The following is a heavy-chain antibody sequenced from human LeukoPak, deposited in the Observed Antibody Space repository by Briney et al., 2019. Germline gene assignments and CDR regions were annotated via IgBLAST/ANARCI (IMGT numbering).Heavy chain of an antibody. V-gene: IGHV3-23*01. CDR1: RFTFSSYA. CDR2: IRASGGST. J-gene: IGHJ4*02. Sequence: GGSLRLSCAASRFTFSSYAMSWVRQAPGKGLEWVSTIRASGGSTYYADSVKGRFTISRDKSKNTLYLQMNSLRAEDTAVYYCARGTEYNSSSPFDYWGQGTLVTSSS. D-gene: IGHD6-6*01. CDR3: ARGTEYNSSSPFDY.